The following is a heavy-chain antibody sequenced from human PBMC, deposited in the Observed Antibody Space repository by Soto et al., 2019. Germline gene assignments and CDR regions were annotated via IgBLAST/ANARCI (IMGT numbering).Heavy chain of an antibody. V-gene: IGHV3-21*01. CDR1: GFTFSTYS. J-gene: IGHJ6*02. D-gene: IGHD2-2*02. CDR2: ISSRSDI. Sequence: GGSLRLSCVGSGFTFSTYSINWVRQAPGKGLEWVSSISSRSDIYYADSVKGRFTISRDNAKNSVSLQMNSLRAEDTAVYYCAREYTAWPLDYGLNVCGQATTVTVSS. CDR3: AREYTAWPLDYGLNV.